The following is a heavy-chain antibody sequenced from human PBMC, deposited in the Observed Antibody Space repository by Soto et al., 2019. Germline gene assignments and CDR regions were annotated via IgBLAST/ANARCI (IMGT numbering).Heavy chain of an antibody. CDR3: ARDDSGFSGSHYIDYFNY. CDR1: GYTFTSYY. CDR2: INAGNGNT. Sequence: GASVKDSCKASGYTFTSYYMHWVRQAPGQRLEWMGWINAGNGNTKYSQKFQGRVTFTRDTSAGTVYMQLSSLTSEDTAVYYCARDDSGFSGSHYIDYFNYWGQGALVTVSS. V-gene: IGHV1-3*01. J-gene: IGHJ4*02. D-gene: IGHD1-26*01.